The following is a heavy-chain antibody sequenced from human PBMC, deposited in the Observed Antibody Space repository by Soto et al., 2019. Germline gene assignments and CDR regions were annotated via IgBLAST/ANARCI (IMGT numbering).Heavy chain of an antibody. Sequence: SETLSLTCAVYGGSFSGHYWSWIRQPPGKGLEWIGEINHSGSTNYNPSLKSRVTISVDTSKNQFSLKLSSVTAADTAVYYCARGQRNTAMLLSQYYYYGMDVWGQGTTVTVSS. D-gene: IGHD5-18*01. J-gene: IGHJ6*02. CDR2: INHSGST. CDR1: GGSFSGHY. CDR3: ARGQRNTAMLLSQYYYYGMDV. V-gene: IGHV4-34*01.